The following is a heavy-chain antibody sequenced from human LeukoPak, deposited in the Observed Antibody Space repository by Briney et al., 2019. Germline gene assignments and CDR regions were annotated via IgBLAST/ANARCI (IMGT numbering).Heavy chain of an antibody. CDR1: GYTLTSYG. D-gene: IGHD3-10*01. CDR2: ISAYNGNA. CDR3: ARQRESLWLDYYYGMDV. J-gene: IGHJ6*04. Sequence: ASVKVSCTAAGYTLTSYGIGGVRQAPGQGLEWMGWISAYNGNANYAQKLQGRVTMTTDTSTSTAYMELRSLRSDDTAVYYCARQRESLWLDYYYGMDVWGEGTTVTVSS. V-gene: IGHV1-18*01.